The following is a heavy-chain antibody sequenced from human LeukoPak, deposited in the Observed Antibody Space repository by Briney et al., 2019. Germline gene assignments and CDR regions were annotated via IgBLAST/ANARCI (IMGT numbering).Heavy chain of an antibody. D-gene: IGHD3-3*01. Sequence: SETLSLTCAVYGGSFSGNYWSWIRQPPGKGLEWIGEINHSGSTNYNPSLKSRVIISVDTSKNQFSLKLSSVTAADTAVYYCARENLEWLLPGPYWGQGTLVTVSS. J-gene: IGHJ4*02. CDR1: GGSFSGNY. CDR2: INHSGST. CDR3: ARENLEWLLPGPY. V-gene: IGHV4-34*01.